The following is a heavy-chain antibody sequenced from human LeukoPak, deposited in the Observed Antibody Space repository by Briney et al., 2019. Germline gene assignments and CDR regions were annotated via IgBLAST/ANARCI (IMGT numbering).Heavy chain of an antibody. V-gene: IGHV3-33*06. CDR3: ANGGNDYGDYSLDY. Sequence: QPGGSLRLSCAASGFTFSSYGMHWVRQAPGKGLEWVAVIWYDGSNKYCADSVKGRFTISRDNSKNRLYLQMNSLRAEDTAVYYCANGGNDYGDYSLDYWGQGTLVTVSS. CDR2: IWYDGSNK. CDR1: GFTFSSYG. J-gene: IGHJ4*02. D-gene: IGHD4-17*01.